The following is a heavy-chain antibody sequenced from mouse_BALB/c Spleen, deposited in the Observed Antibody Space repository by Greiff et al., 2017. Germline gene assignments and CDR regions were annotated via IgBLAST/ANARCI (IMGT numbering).Heavy chain of an antibody. Sequence: EVQRVESGGGLVQPGGSLKLSCAASGFTFSSYGMSWVRQTPDKRLELVATINSNGGSTYYPDSVKGRFTISRDNAKNTLYLQMSSLKSEDTAMYYCARDPIYYGNRYYAMDYWGQGTSVTVSS. CDR1: GFTFSSYG. D-gene: IGHD2-1*01. CDR2: INSNGGST. V-gene: IGHV5-6-3*01. J-gene: IGHJ4*01. CDR3: ARDPIYYGNRYYAMDY.